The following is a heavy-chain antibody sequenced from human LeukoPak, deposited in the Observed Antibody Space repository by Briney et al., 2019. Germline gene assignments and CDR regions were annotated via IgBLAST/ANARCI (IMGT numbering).Heavy chain of an antibody. CDR1: GYTFTTYD. Sequence: ASVKVSCNASGYTFTTYDISWVRHAPGQGLEWMGWISVSNGKTNYAKKFQVRVTMTTDTSTSTTYMELRSLRSDDTAIYYCARRWGSGIRGAFDIWGQGTMVTVSS. J-gene: IGHJ3*02. V-gene: IGHV1-18*01. D-gene: IGHD3-10*01. CDR2: ISVSNGKT. CDR3: ARRWGSGIRGAFDI.